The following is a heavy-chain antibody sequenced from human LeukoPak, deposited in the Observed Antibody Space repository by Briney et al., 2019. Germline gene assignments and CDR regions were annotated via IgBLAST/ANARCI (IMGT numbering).Heavy chain of an antibody. V-gene: IGHV4-61*02. J-gene: IGHJ5*02. CDR2: IYTSGST. CDR1: GGSISSGSYY. D-gene: IGHD4-17*01. Sequence: KPSETLSLTCTVSGGSISSGSYYLSWIRQPAGKGLEWIGRIYTSGSTNYNPSLKSRVTISVDTSKNQFSLKLSSVTAADTAVYYCARQDYGDYGWFDPWGQGTLVTVSS. CDR3: ARQDYGDYGWFDP.